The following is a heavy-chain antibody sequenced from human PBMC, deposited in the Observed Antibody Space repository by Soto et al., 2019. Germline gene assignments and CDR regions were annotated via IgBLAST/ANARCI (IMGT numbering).Heavy chain of an antibody. J-gene: IGHJ6*01. Sequence: ESGGGLVQPGGSLRLSCAASGFTVSDHYMDWVRQAPGKGLEWVARSRNRVNSHTTEYAASVKGRFTISRDESKSSLYLQMNSLKIEDTAVYYCTRGLLGGAPSYTFHGMDVWGQGTTVTVSS. D-gene: IGHD1-26*01. CDR2: SRNRVNSHTT. V-gene: IGHV3-72*01. CDR1: GFTVSDHY. CDR3: TRGLLGGAPSYTFHGMDV.